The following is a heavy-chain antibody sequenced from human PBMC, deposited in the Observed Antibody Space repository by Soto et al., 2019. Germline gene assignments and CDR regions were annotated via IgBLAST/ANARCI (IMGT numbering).Heavy chain of an antibody. J-gene: IGHJ3*02. V-gene: IGHV3-30*18. D-gene: IGHD5-18*01. CDR2: ISYDGSNK. CDR3: AKDTAMVYAFDI. CDR1: GFTFSSYG. Sequence: QVQLVESGGGVVQPGRSLRLSCAASGFTFSSYGMHWVRQAPGKGLEWVAVISYDGSNKYYADSVKGRFTISRDNSKNTLYLPMNSLRAEDTAVYYCAKDTAMVYAFDIWGQGTMVTVSS.